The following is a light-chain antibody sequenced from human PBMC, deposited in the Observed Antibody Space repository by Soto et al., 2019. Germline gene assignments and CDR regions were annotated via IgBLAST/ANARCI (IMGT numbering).Light chain of an antibody. CDR3: QPYNNWQLT. V-gene: IGKV3-15*01. J-gene: IGKJ4*01. CDR1: QGIFDT. Sequence: EVVMRQSPATLSVSPGAGATLSCRASQGIFDTLAWYQHKPGQTPRLLIYDTTTRATGVTTRFSGSRSGAEFTLTIINLQSEDCAVYYCQPYNNWQLTFGGGTKVEIK. CDR2: DTT.